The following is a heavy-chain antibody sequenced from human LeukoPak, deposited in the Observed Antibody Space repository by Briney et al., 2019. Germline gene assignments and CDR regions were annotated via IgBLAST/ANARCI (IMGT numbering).Heavy chain of an antibody. D-gene: IGHD6-13*01. CDR2: IDSDGRST. CDR1: GFTSSNYW. V-gene: IGHV3-74*01. CDR3: AKDKGSESSWTFDY. J-gene: IGHJ4*02. Sequence: GGSLRLPCAASGFTSSNYWMHWVRQAPGKGLVWVSRIDSDGRSTHYADSVKGRFTISRDNAKSTLYLQMNSLRAEDTAVYYCAKDKGSESSWTFDYWGQGTLVTVSS.